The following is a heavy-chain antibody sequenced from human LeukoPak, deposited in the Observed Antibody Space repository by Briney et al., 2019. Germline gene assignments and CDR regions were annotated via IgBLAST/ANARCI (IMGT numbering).Heavy chain of an antibody. CDR1: GFSFSIYG. CDR2: ISGSGGNT. D-gene: IGHD3-16*01. V-gene: IGHV3-23*01. Sequence: PGGSLRLSCEASGFSFSIYGMSWVRQAPGKGLEWVSGISGSGGNTYYAEALTGRFTVSRDNSKSTLYLQMNSLRAKDTALYYCAKGGLRGGTYNDDFWGQGTLVTVSS. CDR3: AKGGLRGGTYNDDF. J-gene: IGHJ4*02.